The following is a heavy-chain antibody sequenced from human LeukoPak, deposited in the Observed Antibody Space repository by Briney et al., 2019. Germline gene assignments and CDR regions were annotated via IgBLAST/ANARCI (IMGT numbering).Heavy chain of an antibody. CDR3: ARHVGETAFGVVHYSYMDV. Sequence: SGTLSLTCVVSGGSISSGNWWSWVRQPPGEGLEWIGEVFHSGRTTYNPSLSSRVTISVDTSLNQFSLTLNSVTAADTAVYYCARHVGETAFGVVHYSYMDVWGKGTAVTVSS. D-gene: IGHD3-3*01. J-gene: IGHJ6*03. CDR1: GGSISSGNW. CDR2: VFHSGRT. V-gene: IGHV4-4*02.